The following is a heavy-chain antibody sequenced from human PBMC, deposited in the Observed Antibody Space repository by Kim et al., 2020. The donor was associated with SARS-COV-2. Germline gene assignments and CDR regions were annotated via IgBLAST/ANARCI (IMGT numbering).Heavy chain of an antibody. CDR3: TSVPGTTLAFWDAVDI. Sequence: GGSLRLSCAASGFTFSGSALHWVRQASGKGLEWVGRIRSKANGYATAYAASLKGTFTISRDDSKNTAYLQMNSLKTEDTSVYYCTSVPGTTLAFWDAVDIWGQGTMVTVSS. D-gene: IGHD1-1*01. V-gene: IGHV3-73*01. CDR1: GFTFSGSA. CDR2: IRSKANGYAT. J-gene: IGHJ3*02.